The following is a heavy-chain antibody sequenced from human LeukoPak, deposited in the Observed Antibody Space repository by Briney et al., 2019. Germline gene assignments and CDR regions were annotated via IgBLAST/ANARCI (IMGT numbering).Heavy chain of an antibody. V-gene: IGHV3-23*01. CDR2: IGTAGDP. D-gene: IGHD3-10*01. CDR3: AKDWSCDY. J-gene: IGHJ4*02. CDR1: VFTFSTYA. Sequence: PGGSLRLSCAASVFTFSTYAMTWVRQAPGKGLEWVSAIGTAGDPHYSDSVRGRFTISRDNSKNTLSLQMNNLGAEDTAIYYCAKDWSCDYWGQGTLVTVSS.